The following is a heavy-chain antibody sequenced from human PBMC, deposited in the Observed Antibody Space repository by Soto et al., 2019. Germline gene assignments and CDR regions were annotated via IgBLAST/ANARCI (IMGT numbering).Heavy chain of an antibody. V-gene: IGHV3-7*01. CDR1: GFTFSSYW. D-gene: IGHD2-15*01. CDR2: IKQDGSEK. Sequence: PGGSLRLSCAASGFTFSSYWMSWVRQAPGKGLEWVANIKQDGSEKYYVDSVKGRFTISRDNAKNSLYLQMNSLRAEDTAVYYCASSLGYCSGGSCHIWGFDYWGQGTLVTVSS. CDR3: ASSLGYCSGGSCHIWGFDY. J-gene: IGHJ4*02.